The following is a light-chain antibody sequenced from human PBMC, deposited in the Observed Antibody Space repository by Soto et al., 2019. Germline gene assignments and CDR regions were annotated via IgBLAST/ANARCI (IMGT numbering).Light chain of an antibody. CDR1: SSDIGAYDY. V-gene: IGLV2-14*01. CDR3: FSITTPSTHV. Sequence: QSALTQPASLSGTPGQSITISCTGTSSDIGAYDYVSWFQQHPGNAPKLMISEVNNRPSGVSNRFSGSQSGNTAYLLISVLQVEDEAEYFCFSITTPSTHVCGTGTKV. CDR2: EVN. J-gene: IGLJ1*01.